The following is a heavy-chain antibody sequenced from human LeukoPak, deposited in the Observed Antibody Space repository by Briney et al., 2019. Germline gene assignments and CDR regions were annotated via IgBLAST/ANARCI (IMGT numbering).Heavy chain of an antibody. CDR2: ISSSSSYI. J-gene: IGHJ4*02. V-gene: IGHV3-21*01. D-gene: IGHD6-6*01. CDR3: ARVLEHSSSYYFDY. Sequence: GGSLRLSCAASGFTFSNYSMNWVRQAPGKGLEWVSSISSSSSYIYYADSVKGRFTISRDNAKNSLYVQMNSLRAEDTAVYYCARVLEHSSSYYFDYWGQGTLVTVSS. CDR1: GFTFSNYS.